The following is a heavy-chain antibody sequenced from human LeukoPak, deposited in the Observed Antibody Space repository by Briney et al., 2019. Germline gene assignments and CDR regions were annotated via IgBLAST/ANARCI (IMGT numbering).Heavy chain of an antibody. CDR3: ARDRYSSSWTSPFDP. CDR1: GGTFSSYA. V-gene: IGHV1-69*05. CDR2: IIPIFGTA. Sequence: ASVKVSSKASGGTFSSYAISWVRQAPGQGLEWMGRIIPIFGTANYAQKFQGRVTITTDESTSTAYMELSSLRSEDTAVYYCARDRYSSSWTSPFDPWGQGTLVTVSS. J-gene: IGHJ5*02. D-gene: IGHD6-13*01.